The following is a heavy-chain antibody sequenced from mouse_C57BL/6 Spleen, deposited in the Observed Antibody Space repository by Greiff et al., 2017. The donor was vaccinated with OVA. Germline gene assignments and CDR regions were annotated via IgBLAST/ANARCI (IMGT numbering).Heavy chain of an antibody. D-gene: IGHD1-1*01. V-gene: IGHV1-81*01. CDR3: ARCVGGSSPYYAIDY. CDR1: GYTFTSYG. Sequence: QVQLQQSGAELARPGASVKLSCKASGYTFTSYGISWVKQRTGQGLEWIGEIYPRSGNTYYNEKFKGKATLTADKSSSTAYMELRSLTSEDSAVYFCARCVGGSSPYYAIDYWGQGTSVTVSS. CDR2: IYPRSGNT. J-gene: IGHJ4*01.